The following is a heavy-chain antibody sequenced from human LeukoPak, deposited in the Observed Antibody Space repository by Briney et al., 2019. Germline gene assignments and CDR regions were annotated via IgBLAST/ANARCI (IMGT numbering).Heavy chain of an antibody. CDR2: TVSRGTT. D-gene: IGHD6-19*01. J-gene: IGHJ5*02. CDR3: AKCSTSAYTTGWCNWIDP. V-gene: IGHV3-23*01. CDR1: GFTFSSYA. Sequence: GGSLRLSCAASGFTFSSYAMSWVRQAPGKGLEWVSSTVSRGTTQYADSVKSRFTVSRDTSKNTLYLQMNSLRADDTAVYYCAKCSTSAYTTGWCNWIDPWGQGTLVTVSS.